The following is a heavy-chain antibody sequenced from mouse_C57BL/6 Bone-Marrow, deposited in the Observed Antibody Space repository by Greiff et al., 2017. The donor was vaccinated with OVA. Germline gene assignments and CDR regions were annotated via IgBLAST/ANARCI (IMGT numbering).Heavy chain of an antibody. CDR2: ISNGGGST. J-gene: IGHJ3*01. CDR1: GFTFSDYY. V-gene: IGHV5-12*01. Sequence: EVKLQESGGGLVQPGGSLKLSCAASGFTFSDYYMYWVRQTPEKRLEWVAYISNGGGSTYYPDTVKGRFTISRDNAKNTLYLQMSRLKSEDTAMYYCARGLAWFAYWGQGTLVTVSA. CDR3: ARGLAWFAY.